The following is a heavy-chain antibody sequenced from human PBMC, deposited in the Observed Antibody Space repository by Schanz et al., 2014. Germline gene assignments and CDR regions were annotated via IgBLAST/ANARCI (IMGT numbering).Heavy chain of an antibody. D-gene: IGHD1-20*01. J-gene: IGHJ6*02. CDR2: IYGGST. CDR1: GFTVSSNY. Sequence: EVQLVESGGGLVQPGGSLRLSCAASGFTVSSNYMSWVRQAPGKGLEWVSFIYGGSTYYTDSVKGRFTISRDNSKNTLYLQMNSLRAEDTAVYYCARRITGTHHNPYYHGMDVWGQGTTVTVSS. CDR3: ARRITGTHHNPYYHGMDV. V-gene: IGHV3-66*04.